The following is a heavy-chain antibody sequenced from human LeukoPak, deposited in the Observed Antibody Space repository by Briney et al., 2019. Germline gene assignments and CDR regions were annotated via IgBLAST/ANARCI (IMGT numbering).Heavy chain of an antibody. J-gene: IGHJ6*03. Sequence: HSGGSLRLSCAASGFTFSSYEMNWVRQAPGKGLEWVSYISSSGSTIYYADSVKGRFTISRDNAKNSLYLQMNSLRAEDTAVYYCARRARWANYYYMDVWGKGTTVTISS. CDR1: GFTFSSYE. CDR2: ISSSGSTI. CDR3: ARRARWANYYYMDV. D-gene: IGHD5-24*01. V-gene: IGHV3-48*03.